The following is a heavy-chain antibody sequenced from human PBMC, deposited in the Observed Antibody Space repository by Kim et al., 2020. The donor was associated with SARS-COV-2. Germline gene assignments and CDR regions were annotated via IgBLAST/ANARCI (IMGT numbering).Heavy chain of an antibody. D-gene: IGHD6-13*01. Sequence: GESLKIACKGSGYSFTSYWISWVRQMPGKGLEWMGRIDPSDSYTNYSPSFQGHVTISADKSINTAYLQWSSLKASDTAMYYCARLSYSSSWYSRWFDPWGQGTLVTVSS. CDR3: ARLSYSSSWYSRWFDP. V-gene: IGHV5-10-1*01. CDR2: IDPSDSYT. CDR1: GYSFTSYW. J-gene: IGHJ5*02.